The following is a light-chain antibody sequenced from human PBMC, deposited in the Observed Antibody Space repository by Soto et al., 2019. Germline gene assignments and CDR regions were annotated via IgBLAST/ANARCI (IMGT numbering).Light chain of an antibody. V-gene: IGLV2-14*01. J-gene: IGLJ1*01. Sequence: QSALTQPASVSGSPGQSITISCTGTSSDVGGCTCVSWYQHHPGKAPKLMIYEVNNRPSGVSYRFSGSKSGNTAFLTISGLQAEDEADYYCSSFTTTSTYVFGAGTKLTVL. CDR1: SSDVGGCTC. CDR3: SSFTTTSTYV. CDR2: EVN.